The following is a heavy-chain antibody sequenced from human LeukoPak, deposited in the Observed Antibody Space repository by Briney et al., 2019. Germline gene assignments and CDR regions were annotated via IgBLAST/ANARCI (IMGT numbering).Heavy chain of an antibody. CDR2: IKQDGSEK. D-gene: IGHD6-13*01. J-gene: IGHJ4*02. CDR3: ARGTIAAAGYYYFDS. CDR1: GFTFSSYW. V-gene: IGHV3-7*04. Sequence: TGGSLRLSCAASGFTFSSYWMSWVRQAPGKGLDRVANIKQDGSEKYYVDSVKGRFTISRDNTKNSLYLQMNSLRAEDTAVYYCARGTIAAAGYYYFDSWGQGTQVTVSS.